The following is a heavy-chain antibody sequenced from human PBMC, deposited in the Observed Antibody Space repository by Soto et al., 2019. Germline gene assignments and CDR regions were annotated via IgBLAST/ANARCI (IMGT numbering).Heavy chain of an antibody. CDR3: ARERCSSTSCYKGPFYYYGMDV. CDR2: ISAYNGNT. D-gene: IGHD2-2*02. J-gene: IGHJ6*02. V-gene: IGHV1-18*01. CDR1: GYTFTTYG. Sequence: ASVKVSCKASGYTFTTYGISWVRQAPGQRLEWMGWISAYNGNTNYAQKLQGRVTMTTDTSTSTAYMELRSLRSDDTAVYHCARERCSSTSCYKGPFYYYGMDVWGQGTTVTVSS.